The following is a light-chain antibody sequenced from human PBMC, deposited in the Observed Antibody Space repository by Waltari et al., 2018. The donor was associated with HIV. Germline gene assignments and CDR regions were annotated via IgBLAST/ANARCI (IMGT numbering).Light chain of an antibody. CDR2: HDT. CDR3: QAWDSFTGV. Sequence: SFELTQPPSVSVSPGPTASFPGPGDTLGGNYAYCYQHKPGQSPVLVIYHDTKRPSGIPERFSGSSSGNTVTLTIGGTQALDEAVYYCQAWDSFTGVFGGGTKLTVL. J-gene: IGLJ3*02. V-gene: IGLV3-1*01. CDR1: TLGGNY.